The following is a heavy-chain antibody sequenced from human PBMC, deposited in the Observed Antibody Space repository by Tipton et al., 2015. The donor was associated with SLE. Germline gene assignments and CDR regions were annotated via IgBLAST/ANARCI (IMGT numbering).Heavy chain of an antibody. V-gene: IGHV4-34*01. J-gene: IGHJ4*02. CDR1: GGSFSGYY. CDR3: ARDGPYGSGVVY. CDR2: INHSGST. Sequence: TLSLTCAVYGGSFSGYYWSWIRQPPGKGLEWIGEINHSGSTNYNPSLKSRVTISIDTSKNQFSLKLSSVTAADTSVYYCARDGPYGSGVVYWGQGTLVTVSS. D-gene: IGHD3-10*01.